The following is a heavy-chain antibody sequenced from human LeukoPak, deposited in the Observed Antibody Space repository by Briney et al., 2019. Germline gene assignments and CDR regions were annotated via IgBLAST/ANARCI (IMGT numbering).Heavy chain of an antibody. CDR1: GFTFSSYW. CDR3: ARETDYADYYSDS. D-gene: IGHD4-17*01. V-gene: IGHV3-7*01. CDR2: ILPDGSAK. Sequence: AGGSLRLSCAASGFTFSSYWMSGVRQAPGKGLDWVAKILPDGSAKNYVDSVKARFIISRDNAKTSVSLQMNSLRVEYTAGYYCARETDYADYYSDSWCQGTLVTVSS. J-gene: IGHJ4*02.